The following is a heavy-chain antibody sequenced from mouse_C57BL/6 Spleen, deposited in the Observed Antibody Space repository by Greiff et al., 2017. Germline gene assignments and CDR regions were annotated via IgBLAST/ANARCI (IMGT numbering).Heavy chain of an antibody. J-gene: IGHJ2*01. V-gene: IGHV1-9*01. Sequence: VQLQQSGAELMKPGASVKLSCKATGYTFTGYWIEWVKQRPGHGLEWIGEILPGSGSTNYNEKFKGKATFTADPSSNTAYMQLSSLTTEDSAIYYCAKTKAYGKKDYFDYWGQGTTLTVSS. CDR2: ILPGSGST. CDR3: AKTKAYGKKDYFDY. D-gene: IGHD2-1*01. CDR1: GYTFTGYW.